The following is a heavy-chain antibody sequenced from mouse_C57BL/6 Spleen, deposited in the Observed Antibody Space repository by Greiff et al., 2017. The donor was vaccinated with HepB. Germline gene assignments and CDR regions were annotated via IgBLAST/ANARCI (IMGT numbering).Heavy chain of an antibody. V-gene: IGHV1-53*01. Sequence: QVQLQQAGTELVKPGASVKLSCKASGYTFTSYWMHWVKQRPGQGLEWIGNINPSNGGTNYNEKFKSKATLTVDKSTSTAYMQLSSLTSEDSAVYYCARSGLITTVVAHFDYWGQGTTLTVSS. D-gene: IGHD1-1*01. J-gene: IGHJ2*01. CDR1: GYTFTSYW. CDR3: ARSGLITTVVAHFDY. CDR2: INPSNGGT.